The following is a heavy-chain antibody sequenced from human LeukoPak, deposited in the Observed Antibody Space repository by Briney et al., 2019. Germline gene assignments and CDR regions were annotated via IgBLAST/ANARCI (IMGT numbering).Heavy chain of an antibody. Sequence: PSETLSLTCAVYGGSFSGYYWSWIRQPPGKGLEWIGEINHSGSTNYNPSLKSRVTISVDTSKNQFSLKLSSVTAADTAVYYCARGEGYSSFYDYWGQGTLVTVSS. V-gene: IGHV4-34*01. J-gene: IGHJ4*02. D-gene: IGHD6-13*01. CDR3: ARGEGYSSFYDY. CDR1: GGSFSGYY. CDR2: INHSGST.